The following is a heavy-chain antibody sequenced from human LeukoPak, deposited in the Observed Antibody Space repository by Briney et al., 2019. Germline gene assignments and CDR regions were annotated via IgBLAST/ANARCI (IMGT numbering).Heavy chain of an antibody. CDR3: ATSSDAPANM. J-gene: IGHJ4*02. D-gene: IGHD2-2*01. Sequence: GGSLRLSCAVSGFTFSTFWMSWVRQAPGKGLEWVANIKQDGSVKHYVDSVKGRFTISRDNAENSLYLHMNSLRAEDTGVYYCATSSDAPANMWGQGTLVTVSS. CDR2: IKQDGSVK. CDR1: GFTFSTFW. V-gene: IGHV3-7*01.